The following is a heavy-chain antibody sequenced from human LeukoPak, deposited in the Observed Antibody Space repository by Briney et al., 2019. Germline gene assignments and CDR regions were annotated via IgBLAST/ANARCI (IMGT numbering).Heavy chain of an antibody. J-gene: IGHJ4*02. CDR1: GFTFSDYG. Sequence: GGSLRLSCAASGFTFSDYGMVWVRQAPGKGLEWVAFIRYDGSIKYYTDSVKDRFTVSRDNSRNTLYLQLNSLRDDDTAVYYCARESRITIFGVVTPQYDYWGQGTLVTVSS. D-gene: IGHD3-3*01. CDR3: ARESRITIFGVVTPQYDY. V-gene: IGHV3-30*02. CDR2: IRYDGSIK.